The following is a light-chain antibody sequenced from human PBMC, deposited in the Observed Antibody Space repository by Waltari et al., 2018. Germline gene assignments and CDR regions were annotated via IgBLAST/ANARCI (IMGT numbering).Light chain of an antibody. CDR1: QSVLSSSNNKNY. J-gene: IGKJ4*01. CDR3: QHYYTAPLT. CDR2: WAS. V-gene: IGKV4-1*01. Sequence: DIVMTQSPDSLAGSLAEGAPINSNSTQSVLSSSNNKNYLAWYQQKPGQPPKLLIYWASTRESGVPDRFSGSGSGTDFTLTISSLQAEDVAVYYCQHYYTAPLTFGGGTKVEIK.